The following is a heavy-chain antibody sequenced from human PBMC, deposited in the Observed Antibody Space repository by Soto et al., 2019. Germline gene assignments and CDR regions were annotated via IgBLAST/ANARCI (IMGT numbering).Heavy chain of an antibody. V-gene: IGHV1-69*16. J-gene: IGHJ4*02. Sequence: QVQLVQSGAEVKKPGSSVKVSCKASGGSIRTYSVSWVRQAPGQGLEWMGGIIPILGPAKYAQKFQGRVTITADESTSTVYMELRSLRSEDTAVYYCARLGGIADHDSWGQGTRVAVSS. D-gene: IGHD6-13*01. CDR1: GGSIRTYS. CDR2: IIPILGPA. CDR3: ARLGGIADHDS.